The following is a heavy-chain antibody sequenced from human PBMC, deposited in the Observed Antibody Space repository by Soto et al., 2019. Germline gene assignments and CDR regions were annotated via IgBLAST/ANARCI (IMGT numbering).Heavy chain of an antibody. J-gene: IGHJ4*02. CDR1: GFSFKSYW. Sequence: GGSLRLSCAASGFSFKSYWMSWVRQAPGKGLEWVANIREDGTEKNYVDSVKGRFTISRDNAKDSLFLQMNSLRAEDTGVYYCERDLGDVKRYFDNWGPGTLVTVSS. V-gene: IGHV3-7*01. CDR2: IREDGTEK. D-gene: IGHD2-21*02. CDR3: ERDLGDVKRYFDN.